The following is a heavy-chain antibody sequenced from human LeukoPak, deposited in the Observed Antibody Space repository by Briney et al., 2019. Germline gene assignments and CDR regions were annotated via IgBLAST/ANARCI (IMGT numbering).Heavy chain of an antibody. CDR1: GYTFTTYD. Sequence: VASVSVSCKASGYTFTTYDINWVRQAPGQGLEWMGWTNPNSGSTGYAQKFQGRFTITRDTSISTAYMELSSLRSEDTAVYYCARVAGSIDYWGQGTLVTVSS. V-gene: IGHV1-8*03. D-gene: IGHD6-19*01. CDR2: TNPNSGST. CDR3: ARVAGSIDY. J-gene: IGHJ4*02.